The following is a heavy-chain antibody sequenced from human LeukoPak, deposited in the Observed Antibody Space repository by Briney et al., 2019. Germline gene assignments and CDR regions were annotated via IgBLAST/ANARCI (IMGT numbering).Heavy chain of an antibody. CDR3: ASPYHDYGDSGSI. V-gene: IGHV4-34*01. D-gene: IGHD4-17*01. J-gene: IGHJ3*02. CDR2: INHSGST. CDR1: GGSFSGYY. Sequence: SETLSLTCAVYGGSFSGYYWSWIRQPPGKGLEWIGEINHSGSTNYNPSLKSRVTISVDTSKNQFSLKLSSVTAADTAVYYCASPYHDYGDSGSIWGQGTMVTVSS.